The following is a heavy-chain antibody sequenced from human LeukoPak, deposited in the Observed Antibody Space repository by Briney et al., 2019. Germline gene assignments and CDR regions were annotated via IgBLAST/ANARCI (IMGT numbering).Heavy chain of an antibody. Sequence: PSETLSLTCAVYGGSFSGYYWSWIRQPPGKGLEWIGEINHSGSTNYNPSLKSRVTISVDTSKNQFFLKVNSVTAADTAVYYCARDLHSSGPDYWGQGNLVTVSS. CDR2: INHSGST. J-gene: IGHJ4*02. CDR1: GGSFSGYY. CDR3: ARDLHSSGPDY. D-gene: IGHD5-18*01. V-gene: IGHV4-34*01.